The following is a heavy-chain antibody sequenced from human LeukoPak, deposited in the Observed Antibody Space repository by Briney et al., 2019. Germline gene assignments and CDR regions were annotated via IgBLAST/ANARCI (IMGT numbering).Heavy chain of an antibody. CDR1: GYGLTNFW. Sequence: TGGSLQISCKVSGYGLTNFWINWVRQLPGKGLEWMGRIDPSDSYSNYNPSFQGHVSLSAHKSTTTAYLQWSSLKASDTAIYYCVTDYGDYFDYWGQGTLVIVSS. CDR2: IDPSDSYS. V-gene: IGHV5-10-1*01. CDR3: VTDYGDYFDY. D-gene: IGHD4-17*01. J-gene: IGHJ4*02.